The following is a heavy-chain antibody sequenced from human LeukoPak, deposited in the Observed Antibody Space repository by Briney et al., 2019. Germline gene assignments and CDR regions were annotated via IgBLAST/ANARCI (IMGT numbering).Heavy chain of an antibody. CDR1: GFTFSDYY. CDR3: ARWNPSYYYMDV. Sequence: NTGGSLRLSCAASGFTFSDYYMSWIRQAPGKGLEWVSYISSSSSTIYYADSVKGRFTISRDNAKNSLYLQMNSLRAEDTAVYYCARWNPSYYYMDVWGKGTTVTVSS. V-gene: IGHV3-11*04. J-gene: IGHJ6*03. D-gene: IGHD1-1*01. CDR2: ISSSSSTI.